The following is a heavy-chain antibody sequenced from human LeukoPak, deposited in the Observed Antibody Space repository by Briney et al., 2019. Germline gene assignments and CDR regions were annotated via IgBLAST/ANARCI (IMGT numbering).Heavy chain of an antibody. CDR2: INTNTGNP. CDR1: GYTFTGYY. CDR3: ARDVPYSSSWYGNAFDI. V-gene: IGHV7-4-1*02. Sequence: GASVKVSCKASGYTFTGYYMHWVRQAPGQGLEWMGWINTNTGNPTYAQGFTGRFVFSLDTSVSTAYLQISSLKAEDTAVYYCARDVPYSSSWYGNAFDIWGQGTMVTVSS. D-gene: IGHD6-13*01. J-gene: IGHJ3*02.